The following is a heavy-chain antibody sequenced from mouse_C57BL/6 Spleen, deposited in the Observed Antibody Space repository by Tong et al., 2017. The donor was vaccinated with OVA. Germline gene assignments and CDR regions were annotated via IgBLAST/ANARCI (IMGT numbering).Heavy chain of an antibody. CDR3: ARSYYSIYAMDY. CDR1: GYSFTGYY. Sequence: EVQLQESGPELVKPGASVKISCKASGYSFTGYYMNWVKQSPEKSLEWIGEINPSTGGTTYNQKFKAKATLTVDTSSSTAYMQLSSLTSEDSAVYFCARSYYSIYAMDYWGQGTSVTVSS. D-gene: IGHD2-12*01. V-gene: IGHV1-42*01. J-gene: IGHJ4*01. CDR2: INPSTGGT.